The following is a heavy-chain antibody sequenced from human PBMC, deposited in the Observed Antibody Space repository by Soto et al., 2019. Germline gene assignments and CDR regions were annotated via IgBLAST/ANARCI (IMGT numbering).Heavy chain of an antibody. V-gene: IGHV1-2*04. CDR3: ARVVTPGYCSSTSCYQFSSAFDI. CDR2: INPNSGGT. J-gene: IGHJ3*02. D-gene: IGHD2-2*01. CDR1: GYTFTSYY. Sequence: ASVKVSCKASGYTFTSYYMHWVRQAPGQGLEWMGWINPNSGGTNYAQKFQGWVTMTRDTSISTAYMELSRLRSDDTAAYYCARVVTPGYCSSTSCYQFSSAFDIWGQGTMVTVSS.